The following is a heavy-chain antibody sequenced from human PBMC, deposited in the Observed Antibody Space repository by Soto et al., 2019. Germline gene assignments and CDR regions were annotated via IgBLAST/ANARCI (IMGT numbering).Heavy chain of an antibody. CDR3: ARSMWCPNERLAGTGTYYYYGMDV. CDR1: GYTFTGYY. CDR2: INPNSGGT. D-gene: IGHD2-8*01. V-gene: IGHV1-2*04. J-gene: IGHJ6*02. Sequence: ASVKVSCKASGYTFTGYYMHWVRQAPGQGLEWMGWINPNSGGTNYAQKFQGWVTMTRDTSISTAYMELSRLRSDDTAVYYCARSMWCPNERLAGTGTYYYYGMDVWGQGTTVTVSS.